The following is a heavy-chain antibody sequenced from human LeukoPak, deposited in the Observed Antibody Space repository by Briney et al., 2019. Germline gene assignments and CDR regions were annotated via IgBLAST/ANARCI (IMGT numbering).Heavy chain of an antibody. J-gene: IGHJ5*02. CDR2: MNPNSGNT. V-gene: IGHV1-8*03. Sequence: GASVKVSCKASGYTFTGYYMHWVRQAPGQGLEWIGWMNPNSGNTGYAQKFQGRVTITRNTSISTAYMELSSLRSEDTAVYYCARAGYSGYDSWFDPWGQGTLVTVSS. CDR3: ARAGYSGYDSWFDP. CDR1: GYTFTGYY. D-gene: IGHD5-12*01.